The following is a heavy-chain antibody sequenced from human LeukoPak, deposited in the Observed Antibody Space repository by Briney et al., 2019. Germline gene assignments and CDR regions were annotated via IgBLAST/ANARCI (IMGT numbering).Heavy chain of an antibody. CDR1: GVTFSSYA. J-gene: IGHJ4*02. CDR3: ARIIAAAGSDY. Sequence: SVKVSCKASGVTFSSYAISWVRQAPGQGLEWMGRIIPIFGIANYAQKFQGRVTITADKSTGTAYMELSSLRSEDTAVYYCARIIAAAGSDYWGQGTLVTVSS. D-gene: IGHD6-13*01. CDR2: IIPIFGIA. V-gene: IGHV1-69*04.